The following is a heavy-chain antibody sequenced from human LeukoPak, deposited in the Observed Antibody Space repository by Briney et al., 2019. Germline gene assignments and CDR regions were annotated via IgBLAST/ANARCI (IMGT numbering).Heavy chain of an antibody. CDR1: GFTFSDYY. D-gene: IGHD2-2*01. V-gene: IGHV3-11*01. J-gene: IGHJ4*02. Sequence: PGGSLRLSCAASGFTFSDYYMSWIRQAPGKGLEWVSYISSSGSTIYYADSVKGRFTISRANAKNSLYLQMNSLRAEDTAVYYCASASDGRYCSSTSCHPGVYWGQGTLVTVSS. CDR3: ASASDGRYCSSTSCHPGVY. CDR2: ISSSGSTI.